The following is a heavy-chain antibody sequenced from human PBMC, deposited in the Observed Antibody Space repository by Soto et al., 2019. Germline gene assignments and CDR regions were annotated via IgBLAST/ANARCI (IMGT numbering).Heavy chain of an antibody. Sequence: SETLSLTCIVSGASISSRSSYWGWIRQPPGKGLEWVGTFYSGSTYNNPSLKSRVTISVDTSKNQFSLRLSSVAAEDTAIYYCATTRGIAVGGSFDHWGQGTLVTVSS. J-gene: IGHJ5*02. V-gene: IGHV4-39*01. CDR2: FYSGST. CDR1: GASISSRSSY. CDR3: ATTRGIAVGGSFDH. D-gene: IGHD6-13*01.